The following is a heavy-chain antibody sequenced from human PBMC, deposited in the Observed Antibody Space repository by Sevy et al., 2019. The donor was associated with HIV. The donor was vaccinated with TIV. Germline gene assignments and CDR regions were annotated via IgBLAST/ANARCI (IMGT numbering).Heavy chain of an antibody. Sequence: SETLSLTCVVSGDSIRMGYYWAWIRQPPGKGPEWVGTVSHSGSAYYNPSLKSRLTISVDTSKNQFSLNLTSVTAADRAVYYCGRRSAGSYFDSWGHGALVTVSS. V-gene: IGHV4-38-2*01. D-gene: IGHD6-6*01. CDR2: VSHSGSA. CDR1: GDSIRMGYY. CDR3: GRRSAGSYFDS. J-gene: IGHJ4*01.